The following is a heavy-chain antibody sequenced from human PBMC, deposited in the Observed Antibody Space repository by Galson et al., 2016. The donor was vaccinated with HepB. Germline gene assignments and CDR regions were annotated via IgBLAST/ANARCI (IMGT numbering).Heavy chain of an antibody. CDR2: ISDSGST. J-gene: IGHJ5*02. CDR3: ARYDESVKNWPLRSHNWIDP. Sequence: TLSLTCTVSGTSVSSGDYYWTWIRQRPGEGLEWIGYISDSGSTYYNPSLKSRLTISVDTSKNQSSLDLNTVTPADTAVYFCARYDESVKNWPLRSHNWIDPWGQGTLVTVSS. V-gene: IGHV4-31*03. D-gene: IGHD2/OR15-2a*01. CDR1: GTSVSSGDYY.